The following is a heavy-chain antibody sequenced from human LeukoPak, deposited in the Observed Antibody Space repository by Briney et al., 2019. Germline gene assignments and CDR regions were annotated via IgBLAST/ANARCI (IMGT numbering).Heavy chain of an antibody. CDR3: AKAVGGYNWFDP. CDR1: GFNSSASA. D-gene: IGHD2-15*01. Sequence: GGSLRLSCAAFGFNSSASAMHWVRQASGKGLEWVGRIRTKTTSHDAAYAASVKGRFTISRDDSKDTTYLQMNSLRAEDTAVYYCAKAVGGYNWFDPWGQGTLVTVSS. CDR2: IRTKTTSHDA. J-gene: IGHJ5*02. V-gene: IGHV3-73*01.